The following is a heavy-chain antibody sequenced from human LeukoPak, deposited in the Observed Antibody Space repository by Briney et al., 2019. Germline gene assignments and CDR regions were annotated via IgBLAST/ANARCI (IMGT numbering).Heavy chain of an antibody. J-gene: IGHJ4*02. D-gene: IGHD5-18*01. CDR3: ARDGDTAPDY. V-gene: IGHV3-48*03. CDR2: VSSSGSTI. Sequence: PGGALRLSCAASGFTFSSYEMNWVRQAPGKGLEWVSYVSSSGSTIYYADSVKGLFTISRDNAKNSLYLQMNSLRAEDTAVYYCARDGDTAPDYWGQGTLVTVSS. CDR1: GFTFSSYE.